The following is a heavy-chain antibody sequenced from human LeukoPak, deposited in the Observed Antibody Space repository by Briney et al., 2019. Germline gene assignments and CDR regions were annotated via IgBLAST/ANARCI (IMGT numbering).Heavy chain of an antibody. V-gene: IGHV3-74*01. J-gene: IGHJ4*02. Sequence: GGSLRLSCAASGFSFSNYWMHWVLQAPGKGLVWVTRMNSDGSATYYADSVQGRFTISRDNAKNTLYLQMNSLRAEDTAMYFCAKGPNYFDSWGQGTLVSVSS. CDR2: MNSDGSAT. CDR1: GFSFSNYW. CDR3: AKGPNYFDS.